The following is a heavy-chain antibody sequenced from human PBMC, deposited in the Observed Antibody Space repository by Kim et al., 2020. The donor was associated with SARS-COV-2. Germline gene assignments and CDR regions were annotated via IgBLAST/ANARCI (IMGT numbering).Heavy chain of an antibody. CDR2: IYSGGST. Sequence: GGSLRLFCAASGFTVSSNYMSWVRQAPGKGLEWVSVIYSGGSTYYADSVKGRFTISRDNSKNTLYLQMNSQRAEDTAVYYCARDSEPGSGSYGMDVWGQGTTVTVSS. D-gene: IGHD3-10*01. CDR3: ARDSEPGSGSYGMDV. V-gene: IGHV3-66*02. J-gene: IGHJ6*02. CDR1: GFTVSSNY.